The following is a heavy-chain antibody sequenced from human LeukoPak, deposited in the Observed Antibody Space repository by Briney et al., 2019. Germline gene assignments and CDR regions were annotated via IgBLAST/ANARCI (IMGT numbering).Heavy chain of an antibody. V-gene: IGHV1-69*13. CDR1: GGTFSSYA. CDR3: ASSGSYPDAFDI. D-gene: IGHD1-26*01. Sequence: SVKVSCKASGGTFSSYAISWVGQAPGQGLEWMGGIIPIFGTANYAQKFQGRVTITADESTSTAYMELSSLRSEDTAVYYCASSGSYPDAFDIWGQGTMVTVSS. CDR2: IIPIFGTA. J-gene: IGHJ3*02.